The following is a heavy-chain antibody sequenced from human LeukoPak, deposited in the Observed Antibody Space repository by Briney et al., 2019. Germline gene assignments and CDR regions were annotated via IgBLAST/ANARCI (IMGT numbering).Heavy chain of an antibody. CDR1: NSSTNW. V-gene: IGHV4-4*02. Sequence: SETLSLTCAVSNSSTNWCSWVRQPPGKGLEWIGEIYHTGTTNYNPSLKSRVTISVDKSKNQFSLKLSSVTAADTAIYYCATVHSGSFGFDFWGQGTLVTVSS. CDR2: IYHTGTT. D-gene: IGHD1-26*01. J-gene: IGHJ4*02. CDR3: ATVHSGSFGFDF.